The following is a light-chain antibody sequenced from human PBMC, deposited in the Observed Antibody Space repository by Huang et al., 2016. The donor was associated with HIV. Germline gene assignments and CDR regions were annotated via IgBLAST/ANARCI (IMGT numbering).Light chain of an antibody. Sequence: EIVLTQSPATLSLSPGERATLSCRASQSVSSYLAWYQQNPGQAPRLLIYDTSNRATDIPARFSGSGSGTDFTLTISNLEPEDFAVYYCQQRTNWPLYTFGQGTKLEIK. J-gene: IGKJ2*01. CDR1: QSVSSY. CDR3: QQRTNWPLYT. V-gene: IGKV3-11*01. CDR2: DTS.